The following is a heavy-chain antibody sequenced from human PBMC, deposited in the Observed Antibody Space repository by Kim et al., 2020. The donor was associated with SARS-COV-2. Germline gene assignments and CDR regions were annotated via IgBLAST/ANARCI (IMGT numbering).Heavy chain of an antibody. CDR2: IIPIFGTA. Sequence: ASVKVSCKASGGTFSSYAISWVRQAPGQGLEWMGGIIPIFGTANYAQKFQGRVTITADESTSTAYMELSSLRSEDTAVYYCASDGYSSGWYDYWGQGTLVTVSS. CDR1: GGTFSSYA. CDR3: ASDGYSSGWYDY. V-gene: IGHV1-69*13. D-gene: IGHD6-19*01. J-gene: IGHJ4*02.